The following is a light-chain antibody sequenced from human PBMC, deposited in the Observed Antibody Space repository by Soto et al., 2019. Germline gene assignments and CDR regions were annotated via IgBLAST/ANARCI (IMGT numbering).Light chain of an antibody. J-gene: IGKJ5*01. CDR3: QQYNTYPIT. V-gene: IGKV1-5*03. CDR2: KAS. CDR1: QSISDW. Sequence: DIQMTQSPSTLSASVGDRVTITCRASQSISDWLAWYQQKPGKAPKLLIYKASGLESGVPSRFSGSGSGTEFTLTITSLQPDDFATYYCQQYNTYPITFGSGTRLEIK.